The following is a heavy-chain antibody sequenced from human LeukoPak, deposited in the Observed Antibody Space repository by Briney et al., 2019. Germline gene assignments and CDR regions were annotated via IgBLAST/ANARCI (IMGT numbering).Heavy chain of an antibody. J-gene: IGHJ4*02. D-gene: IGHD7-27*01. Sequence: TGGSLRLSCTASGFTFGDYAMSWVRQAPGKGLEWVGFIRSKAYGGTTEYAASVKGRFTISRDDSKSIAYLQMNSLKTEDTAVYYCTRVWVWRYFDYWGQGTLVTVSS. CDR2: IRSKAYGGTT. CDR1: GFTFGDYA. V-gene: IGHV3-49*04. CDR3: TRVWVWRYFDY.